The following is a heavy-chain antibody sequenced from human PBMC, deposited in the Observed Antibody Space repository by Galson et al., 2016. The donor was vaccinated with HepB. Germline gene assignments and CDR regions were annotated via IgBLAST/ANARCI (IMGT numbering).Heavy chain of an antibody. D-gene: IGHD5-24*01. J-gene: IGHJ4*02. V-gene: IGHV3-21*01. CDR3: ARDSPLGDSYNFWPDY. CDR2: ISSTSTSI. CDR1: GFSFSTYA. Sequence: SLRLSCAASGFSFSTYAMNWVRQAPGKGLEWVASISSTSTSIHYADSMKGRFTVSRDNAKNSLYLQMDSLGAEDTAVYYCARDSPLGDSYNFWPDYWGQGTLVTVSS.